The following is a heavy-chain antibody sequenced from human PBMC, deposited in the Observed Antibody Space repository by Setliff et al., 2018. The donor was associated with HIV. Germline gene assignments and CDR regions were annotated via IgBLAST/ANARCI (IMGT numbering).Heavy chain of an antibody. Sequence: PGGSLRLSCAVSGFTFRSDWMSWLRQAPGKGLEWVANISPDGSERYSVDSVKGRFTVSRGNAKTSLYLQMNSLRVEDTAVYYCAKDGSGWSQHWGQGTLVTVSS. CDR1: GFTFRSDW. CDR3: AKDGSGWSQH. CDR2: ISPDGSER. V-gene: IGHV3-7*01. J-gene: IGHJ1*01. D-gene: IGHD6-19*01.